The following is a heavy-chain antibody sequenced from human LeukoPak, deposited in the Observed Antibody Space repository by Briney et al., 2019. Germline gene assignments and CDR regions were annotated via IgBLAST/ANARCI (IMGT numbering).Heavy chain of an antibody. V-gene: IGHV3-21*01. CDR1: GFTFSSYS. J-gene: IGHJ6*04. Sequence: GGSLRLSCAASGFTFSSYSMNWVRQAPGKGLEWVSSISRSSSYIYYADSVKGRFTISRDNAKNSLYLQMNSLRAEDTAVYYCAELGITMIGGVWGKGTTVTISS. CDR2: ISRSSSYI. CDR3: AELGITMIGGV. D-gene: IGHD3-10*02.